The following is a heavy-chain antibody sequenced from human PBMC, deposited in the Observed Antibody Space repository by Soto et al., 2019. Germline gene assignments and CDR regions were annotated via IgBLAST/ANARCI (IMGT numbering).Heavy chain of an antibody. Sequence: EVQLVESGGGLVQPGRSLRLSCAASGFTFDDYAVHWVRQAPGQGLEWVSGISWTSGSIGYADSVKGRFTISRDNAKNSLYLQMNSLTTEDTALYYCAKDLDRNYYYGMDVWGQGTTVTVSS. CDR1: GFTFDDYA. J-gene: IGHJ6*02. CDR3: AKDLDRNYYYGMDV. D-gene: IGHD1-1*01. CDR2: ISWTSGSI. V-gene: IGHV3-9*01.